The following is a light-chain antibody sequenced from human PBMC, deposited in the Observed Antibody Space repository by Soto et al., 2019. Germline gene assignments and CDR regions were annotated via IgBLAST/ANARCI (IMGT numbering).Light chain of an antibody. CDR3: SSYTNSRTEVL. Sequence: QSALTQPASVSGSLGQSITISCTGTSGDVGGYKSVSWYQKHPGKAPKLVIYEVSNRPSGVSNRFSGSKSGNTASLTISGLQLEDEADYYCSSYTNSRTEVLFGGGTKLTVL. V-gene: IGLV2-14*01. CDR1: SGDVGGYKS. CDR2: EVS. J-gene: IGLJ2*01.